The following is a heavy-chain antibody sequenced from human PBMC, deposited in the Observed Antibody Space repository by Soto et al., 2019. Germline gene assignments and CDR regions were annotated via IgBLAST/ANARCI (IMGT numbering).Heavy chain of an antibody. J-gene: IGHJ5*02. D-gene: IGHD3-22*01. V-gene: IGHV3-11*06. CDR2: ISSGTSYT. Sequence: PGGSLRLSCAASGFTFSDSSMNWIRQAPGKGLEWVSYISSGTSYTNYADSVKGRSTISRDNAKYSLFLHMNSLWAEDTAVYYCAISVVRSTRFDPWGQGTLVPVSS. CDR3: AISVVRSTRFDP. CDR1: GFTFSDSS.